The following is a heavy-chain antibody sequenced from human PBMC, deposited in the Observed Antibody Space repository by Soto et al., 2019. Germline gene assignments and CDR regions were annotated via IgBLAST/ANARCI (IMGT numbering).Heavy chain of an antibody. CDR3: ARTYPYYSDSSGSWYFDL. V-gene: IGHV4-59*01. CDR2: IYYSGST. J-gene: IGHJ2*01. Sequence: QVQLQESGPGLVKPSETLSLTCTVSGSSISSYYWSWIRHPPGKGLEWIGYIYYSGSTNYNPSLKSRVTISVDTSKKQFSLKLSSVTAADTAVYYCARTYPYYSDSSGSWYFDLWGRGTLVTVSS. D-gene: IGHD3-22*01. CDR1: GSSISSYY.